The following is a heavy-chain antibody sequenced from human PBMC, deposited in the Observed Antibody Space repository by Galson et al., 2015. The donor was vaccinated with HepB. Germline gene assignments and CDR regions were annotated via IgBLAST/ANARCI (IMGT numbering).Heavy chain of an antibody. V-gene: IGHV1-69*06. CDR2: IIPIFGTA. D-gene: IGHD3-10*01. Sequence: SVKVSCKASGGTFSSYAISWVRQAPGQGLEWMGGIIPIFGTANYAQKFQGRVTITADKSTSTAYMELSSLRSEDTAVYYCASPQDLIRVGGMDVWGQGTTVTVSS. CDR1: GGTFSSYA. CDR3: ASPQDLIRVGGMDV. J-gene: IGHJ6*02.